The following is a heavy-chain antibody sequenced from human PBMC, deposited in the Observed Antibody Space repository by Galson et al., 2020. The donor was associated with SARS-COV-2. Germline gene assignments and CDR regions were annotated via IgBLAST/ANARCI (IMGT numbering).Heavy chain of an antibody. Sequence: GESLKISCAASGFTFRRYAMTWVRQAPGKGLEWVSALSGSSGTTYYADSVKGRFTISRDTSKNTLYLQMNSLRAEDTAVYYCAKTYCDGDCYSLRGFDMWGQGTMVTVSS. CDR3: AKTYCDGDCYSLRGFDM. J-gene: IGHJ3*02. CDR1: GFTFRRYA. CDR2: LSGSSGTT. V-gene: IGHV3-23*01. D-gene: IGHD2-21*01.